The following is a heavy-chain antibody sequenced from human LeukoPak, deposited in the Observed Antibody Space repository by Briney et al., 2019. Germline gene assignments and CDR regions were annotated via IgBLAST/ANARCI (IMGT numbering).Heavy chain of an antibody. CDR3: ARDRGQQLVEDYYYYYMGV. CDR2: INPSGGST. Sequence: ASVKVSCKASGYTFTTYYVHWVRQAPGQGLEWMGIINPSGGSTTYAQKFQGRVTITADKSTSTAYMELSSLRSEDTAVYYCARDRGQQLVEDYYYYYMGVWGKGTTVTVSS. D-gene: IGHD6-13*01. J-gene: IGHJ6*03. V-gene: IGHV1-46*01. CDR1: GYTFTTYY.